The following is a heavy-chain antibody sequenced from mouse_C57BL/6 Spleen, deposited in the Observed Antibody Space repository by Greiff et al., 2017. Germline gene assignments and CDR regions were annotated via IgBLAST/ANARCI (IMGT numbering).Heavy chain of an antibody. CDR3: TRSDYCGSSYWYFDV. D-gene: IGHD1-1*01. V-gene: IGHV1-15*01. CDR1: GYTFTDYE. Sequence: VQLQQSGAELVRPGASVTLSCKASGYTFTDYEMHWVKQTPVHGLEWIGAIDPETGGTAYNQKFKGKAILTADKSSSTAYMELRSLTSDDSAVYYCTRSDYCGSSYWYFDVWGTGTTVTVSS. J-gene: IGHJ1*03. CDR2: IDPETGGT.